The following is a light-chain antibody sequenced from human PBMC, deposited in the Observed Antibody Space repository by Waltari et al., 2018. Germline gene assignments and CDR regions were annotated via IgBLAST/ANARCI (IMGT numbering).Light chain of an antibody. Sequence: QSALTQPASVSGSPGQSVTISCTGTSTDVWSYNLVSWYQPHPGKAPKLMIYEANKRPSGVSNRFSGSKSGITASLTISGLQAEDEADYYCCSYAGTITPYVFGSGTKVTVL. CDR1: STDVWSYNL. J-gene: IGLJ1*01. CDR2: EAN. V-gene: IGLV2-23*01. CDR3: CSYAGTITPYV.